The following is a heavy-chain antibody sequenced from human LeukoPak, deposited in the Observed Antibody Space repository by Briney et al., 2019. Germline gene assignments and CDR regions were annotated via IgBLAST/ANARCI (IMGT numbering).Heavy chain of an antibody. CDR3: ARHTGRPQAGWFDP. J-gene: IGHJ5*02. Sequence: GESLQISCQGSGFRFTSYWIGWVRQLPGKGLEYMGIILVGGSEVRYSPAFQGLVTISADKSINTAYLQWTSLKASDTAMYYCARHTGRPQAGWFDPWGQGTLVTVSS. D-gene: IGHD3-10*01. V-gene: IGHV5-51*01. CDR1: GFRFTSYW. CDR2: ILVGGSEV.